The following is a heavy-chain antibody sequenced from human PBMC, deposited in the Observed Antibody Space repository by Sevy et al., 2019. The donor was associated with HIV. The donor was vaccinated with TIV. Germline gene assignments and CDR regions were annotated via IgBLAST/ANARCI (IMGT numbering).Heavy chain of an antibody. CDR3: ASSYCSGGSCSQFDY. CDR2: ISAYNGNT. Sequence: ASVKVSCKTSGYTFTSYGISWVRQAPGQGLEWMAWISAYNGNTNYAQKLQGRVTMTTDTSTSTAYMELRSLRSDDTAVYYCASSYCSGGSCSQFDYWGQGTLVTVSS. V-gene: IGHV1-18*01. D-gene: IGHD2-15*01. J-gene: IGHJ4*02. CDR1: GYTFTSYG.